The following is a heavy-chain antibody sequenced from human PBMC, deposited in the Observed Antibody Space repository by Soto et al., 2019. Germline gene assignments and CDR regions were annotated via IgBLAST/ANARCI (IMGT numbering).Heavy chain of an antibody. CDR2: ISGSGGST. CDR1: GFTFSSYA. J-gene: IGHJ4*02. V-gene: IGHV3-23*01. Sequence: EVQLLESGGGLVQPGGSLRLSCAASGFTFSSYAMSWVRQAPGKGLEWVSAISGSGGSTYYADSVKGRFTISRDNSKNMLYRQMNSLRAEDTAVYYCAKDQGTSSLWWLDYWGQGTLVTVSS. CDR3: AKDQGTSSLWWLDY. D-gene: IGHD2-2*01.